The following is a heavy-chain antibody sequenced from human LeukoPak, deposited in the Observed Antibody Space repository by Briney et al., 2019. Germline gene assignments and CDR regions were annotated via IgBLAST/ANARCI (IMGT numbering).Heavy chain of an antibody. V-gene: IGHV4-4*07. J-gene: IGHJ4*02. CDR3: ARSPPSYYYDSSGSFDY. D-gene: IGHD3-22*01. CDR1: GGSISSYY. CDR2: IYTSGST. Sequence: SETLSLTCTVSGGSISSYYWSWIRQPAGKGLEWIGRIYTSGSTNYNPSLKSRVTMSVDTSKNQFSLKLSSVTAADTAVYYCARSPPSYYYDSSGSFDYWGQGTLVTVSS.